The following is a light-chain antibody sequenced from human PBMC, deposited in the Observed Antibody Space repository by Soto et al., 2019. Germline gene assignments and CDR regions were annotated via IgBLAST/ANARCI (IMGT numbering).Light chain of an antibody. V-gene: IGKV3-15*01. CDR2: GES. CDR1: QSVRSH. Sequence: VMTQSPATLSLSPGDRATLSCRASQSVRSHLAWFQQKPGQPPRLLIFGESTRATGVPARFSGSGSGTEFTLIISSLQSEDFAVYYRQQYNNWPLTFGGGTKVDI. CDR3: QQYNNWPLT. J-gene: IGKJ4*01.